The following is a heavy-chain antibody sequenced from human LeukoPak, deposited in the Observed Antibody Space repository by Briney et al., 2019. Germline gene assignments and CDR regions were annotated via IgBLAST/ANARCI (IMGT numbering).Heavy chain of an antibody. CDR1: GFTVSSNY. D-gene: IGHD2-8*01. J-gene: IGHJ3*02. V-gene: IGHV3-53*01. Sequence: GGSLRLSCAASGFTVSSNYMSWVRQAPGKGLEWVSVIYSGGSTYYADSVKGRFTISRDNSKNTLYLQMNSLRAEDTAVYYCARDPGLMDVRGAFDIWGQGTMVTVSS. CDR3: ARDPGLMDVRGAFDI. CDR2: IYSGGST.